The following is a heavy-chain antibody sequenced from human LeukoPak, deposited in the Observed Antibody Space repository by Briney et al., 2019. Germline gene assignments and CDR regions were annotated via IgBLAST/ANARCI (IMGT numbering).Heavy chain of an antibody. D-gene: IGHD6-19*01. V-gene: IGHV3-30*18. CDR1: GFTFSSFG. CDR2: ISYDGSYE. Sequence: PGRSLRLSCAASGFTFSSFGMHWVRQAPGKGLEWVAVISYDGSYESYADSVKGRFTISRDNSKNTLYLQMNSLRVGDTAVYYCAKDGRRLGWNFDYWGQGTLVTVSS. J-gene: IGHJ4*02. CDR3: AKDGRRLGWNFDY.